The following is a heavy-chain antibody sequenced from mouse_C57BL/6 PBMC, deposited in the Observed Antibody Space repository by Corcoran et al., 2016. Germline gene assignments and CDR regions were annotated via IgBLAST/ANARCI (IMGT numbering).Heavy chain of an antibody. Sequence: QIQLVQSGPELKKPGETVKISCKASGYTFTTYGMSWVKQAPGKGLKWMGWINTYSGVPTYADDFKGRFAFSLETSASTAYLQINNLKNEDTATYFCARYDDYDWFAYWGQGTLVTVSA. V-gene: IGHV9-3*01. D-gene: IGHD2-4*01. J-gene: IGHJ3*01. CDR3: ARYDDYDWFAY. CDR1: GYTFTTYG. CDR2: INTYSGVP.